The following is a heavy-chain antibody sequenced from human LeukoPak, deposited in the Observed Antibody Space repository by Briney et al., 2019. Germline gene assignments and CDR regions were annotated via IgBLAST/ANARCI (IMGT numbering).Heavy chain of an antibody. CDR2: ISSSSSTI. V-gene: IGHV3-48*04. CDR1: GFTFSSYS. CDR3: ARGRGVTTLDY. J-gene: IGHJ4*02. Sequence: PGGSLRLSCAASGFTFSSYSMNWVRQAPGKGLEWVSYISSSSSTIYYADSVKGRFTISRDNAKNSLYLQMNSLRAEDTAVYYCARGRGVTTLDYWGQGTLVTVSS. D-gene: IGHD4-17*01.